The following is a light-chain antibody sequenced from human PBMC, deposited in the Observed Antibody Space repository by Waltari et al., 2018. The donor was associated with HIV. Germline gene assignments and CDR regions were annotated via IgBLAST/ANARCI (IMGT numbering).Light chain of an antibody. CDR1: SSDVGAYNY. CDR3: CSYADTYFVL. V-gene: IGLV2-11*01. J-gene: IGLJ2*01. Sequence: QSALTQPRSVSGSPGQSVTISCTGTSSDVGAYNYVSWYQHHPNKGPKLLIYDVNKRPSGVPYRFSCSKSGNTASLTISGLQAEDEADYYCCSYADTYFVLFGGRTKLTVL. CDR2: DVN.